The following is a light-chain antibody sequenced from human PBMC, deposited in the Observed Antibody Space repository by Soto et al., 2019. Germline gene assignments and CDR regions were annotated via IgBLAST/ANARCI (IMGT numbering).Light chain of an antibody. CDR3: QQSYSTPPIT. J-gene: IGKJ5*01. CDR1: RIIDTY. CDR2: LAS. Sequence: DIQMTHSPSSLSASVGDRVTITFRSSRIIDTYVDWYQQKPGKAPDLLIYLASTLQVGVPSRFSGSGSETDFTLTISSLQPEDFATYYCQQSYSTPPITFGQGTRLEIK. V-gene: IGKV1-39*01.